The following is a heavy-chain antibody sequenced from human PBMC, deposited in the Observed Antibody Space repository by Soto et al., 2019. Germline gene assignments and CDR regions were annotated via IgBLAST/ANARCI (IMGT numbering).Heavy chain of an antibody. V-gene: IGHV4-30-4*01. CDR1: GGSISSGDYY. Sequence: PSETLSLTCTVSGGSISSGDYYWSWIRQPPGKGLEWIGYIYYSGSTYYNPSLKSRVTISVDTSKNQFSLKLSSVTAADTAVYYCARAEIVVVTAIPPSWFDPWGQGTLVTVSS. CDR3: ARAEIVVVTAIPPSWFDP. J-gene: IGHJ5*02. D-gene: IGHD2-21*02. CDR2: IYYSGST.